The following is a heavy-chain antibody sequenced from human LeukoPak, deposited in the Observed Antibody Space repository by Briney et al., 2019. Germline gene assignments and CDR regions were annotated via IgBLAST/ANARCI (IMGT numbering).Heavy chain of an antibody. Sequence: GGSLRLSCAASGFTFSSYGMHRVRQAPGKGLEWVAVISYDGSNKYYADSVKGRFTLSRDNSKNTLYLQMNSLRAEDTAVYYCAKSAIASAGGFHPWGQGTLVTVSP. V-gene: IGHV3-30*18. D-gene: IGHD6-13*01. CDR2: ISYDGSNK. J-gene: IGHJ5*02. CDR1: GFTFSSYG. CDR3: AKSAIASAGGFHP.